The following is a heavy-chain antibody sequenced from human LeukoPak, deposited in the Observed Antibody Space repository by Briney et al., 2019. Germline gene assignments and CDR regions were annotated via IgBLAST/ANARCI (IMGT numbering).Heavy chain of an antibody. Sequence: GGSLRLSCAASGFTFSSYAMSWVRQAPGKGLEWVSAISGSGGSTYYADSVKGRFTISRDNSKNTLYLQMNSLRAEDTAVYHCAAQPCSGGVCYLDYWGQGTLVTVSS. CDR1: GFTFSSYA. CDR3: AAQPCSGGVCYLDY. D-gene: IGHD2-8*02. V-gene: IGHV3-23*01. CDR2: ISGSGGST. J-gene: IGHJ4*02.